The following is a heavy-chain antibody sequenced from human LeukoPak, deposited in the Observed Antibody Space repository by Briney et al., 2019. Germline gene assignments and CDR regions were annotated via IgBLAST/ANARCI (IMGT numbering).Heavy chain of an antibody. J-gene: IGHJ5*02. V-gene: IGHV3-7*03. CDR1: GFTFSGRW. CDR3: AGEIVGTHKSRFDP. D-gene: IGHD1-26*01. CDR2: INQDGTDK. Sequence: GGSLRLSCAASGFTFSGRWMSWLRQAPGKGLEWVANINQDGTDKCYVDSVKGRFTISRDNAKNSLYLQMNSLRAEDTAVYYCAGEIVGTHKSRFDPWGQGTLVTVSS.